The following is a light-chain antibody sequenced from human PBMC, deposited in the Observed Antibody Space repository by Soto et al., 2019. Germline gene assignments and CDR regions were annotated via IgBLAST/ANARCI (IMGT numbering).Light chain of an antibody. CDR2: GAS. V-gene: IGKV3-20*01. Sequence: EIVLTQSPGTLSLSPGERATLSCRASQSVASRHLAWYRQKPGQTPRLXLYGASSRATGIPDRFSGSGSGTDLTLTISRLEPEDFAVYFCQHYGSSPPVTFGQGTRLEIK. J-gene: IGKJ5*01. CDR3: QHYGSSPPVT. CDR1: QSVASRH.